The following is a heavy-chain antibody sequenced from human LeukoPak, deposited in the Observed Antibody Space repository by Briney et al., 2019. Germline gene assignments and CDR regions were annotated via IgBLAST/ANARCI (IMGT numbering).Heavy chain of an antibody. CDR1: GGSISSYY. CDR3: ARGSECSGGSCYPGY. J-gene: IGHJ4*02. Sequence: LETLYLTCTVSGGSISSYYWSWIRQPPGKGLEWIGEINHSGSTNYNPSLKSRVTISVDTSKNQFSLKLSSVTAADTAVYYCARGSECSGGSCYPGYWGQGTLVTVSS. CDR2: INHSGST. V-gene: IGHV4-34*01. D-gene: IGHD2-15*01.